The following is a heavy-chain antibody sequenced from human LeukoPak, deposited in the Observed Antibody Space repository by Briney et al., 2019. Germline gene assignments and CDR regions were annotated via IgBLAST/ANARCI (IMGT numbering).Heavy chain of an antibody. CDR1: GDRVSSDTAI. Sequence: SQTLSLTCAISGDRVSSDTAIWHWIRQSPSRGLESLGRTYYRSKRYNDYAPSIKSRIMVTPDTSKNQFSLQLRSVTPDDTAIYYCAKAPDGHGMDVWDKGTTVTVSS. J-gene: IGHJ6*04. CDR2: TYYRSKRYN. V-gene: IGHV6-1*01. D-gene: IGHD3/OR15-3a*01. CDR3: AKAPDGHGMDV.